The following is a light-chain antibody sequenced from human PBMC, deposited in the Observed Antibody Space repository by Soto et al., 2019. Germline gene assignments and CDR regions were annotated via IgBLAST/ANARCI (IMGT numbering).Light chain of an antibody. V-gene: IGKV1-5*03. CDR2: KAS. J-gene: IGKJ2*02. CDR1: QSISSW. Sequence: DIPMTQSPSTLSASVGDRVTITCRASQSISSWLAWYQQKPGKAPKLLIYKASSLESGVPSRFSGSGSGTEFTLTISSLQPDDSATYYCQQYNSYSWTFGQGTKLEIK. CDR3: QQYNSYSWT.